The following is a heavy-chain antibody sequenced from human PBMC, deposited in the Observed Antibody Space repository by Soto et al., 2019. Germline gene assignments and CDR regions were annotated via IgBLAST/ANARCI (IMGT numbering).Heavy chain of an antibody. Sequence: XVSLRLSCAASGVIFSTSWMSWVGQAPGKGLEWVAKIMPDVSEKYYVDSVKGRFTISRDNAKNSLFLQMNSLRGDDTAVYYCARAGGALGFDYWGKGTLVTVSS. CDR1: GVIFSTSW. D-gene: IGHD2-8*02. V-gene: IGHV3-7*01. J-gene: IGHJ4*02. CDR3: ARAGGALGFDY. CDR2: IMPDVSEK.